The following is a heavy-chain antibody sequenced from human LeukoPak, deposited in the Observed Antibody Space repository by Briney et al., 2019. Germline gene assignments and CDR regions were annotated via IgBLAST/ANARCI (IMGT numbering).Heavy chain of an antibody. D-gene: IGHD3-9*01. J-gene: IGHJ3*02. Sequence: SETLSLTCTVSGGSISSGGYYWSWIRQPPGKGLEWIGYIYHSGSTYYNPSLKSRVTISVDRSKNQFSLKLSSVTAADTAVYYCARDAPILTGSFDAFDIWGQGTMVTVSS. CDR1: GGSISSGGYY. V-gene: IGHV4-30-2*01. CDR3: ARDAPILTGSFDAFDI. CDR2: IYHSGST.